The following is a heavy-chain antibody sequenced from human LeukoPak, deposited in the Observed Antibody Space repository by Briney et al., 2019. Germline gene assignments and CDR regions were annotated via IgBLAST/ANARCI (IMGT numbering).Heavy chain of an antibody. D-gene: IGHD1/OR15-1a*01. CDR2: IWYDGSNK. V-gene: IGHV3-33*01. J-gene: IGHJ4*02. Sequence: GRSLRLSCAASGFTFSSYGMHWVRQAPGKGLEWVAVIWYDGSNKYYADSVKGRFTISRDNSKNTLYLQMNSLRPEDTAVYYCARDGTARGIHTYFDYWGQGTLVTVSS. CDR1: GFTFSSYG. CDR3: ARDGTARGIHTYFDY.